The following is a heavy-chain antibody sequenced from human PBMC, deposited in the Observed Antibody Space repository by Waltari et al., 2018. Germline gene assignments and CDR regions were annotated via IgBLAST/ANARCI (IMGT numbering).Heavy chain of an antibody. CDR3: ARDHYYSKDV. CDR1: GFIFSTYC. Sequence: EVQLVESGGGFVKPGWSLILSCEASGFIFSTYCMHWVRQGPGKGLVWVSRIDNGDGSGTSYADYVKGRFTISRDNAKNTLYLQMNSLRAEDTGVYYCARDHYYSKDVWGTGTTVTVSS. J-gene: IGHJ6*04. CDR2: IDNGDGSGT. V-gene: IGHV3-74*01.